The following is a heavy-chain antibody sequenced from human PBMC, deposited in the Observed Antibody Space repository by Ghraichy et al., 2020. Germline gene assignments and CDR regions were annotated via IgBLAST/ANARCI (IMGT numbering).Heavy chain of an antibody. Sequence: ASVKVSCKASGYTFISYGFTWVRQAPGQGLEWMGWITTKSGNTQYARKFQGRVTMTTDTSTSTAYMELRILRSDDTAVYYCARGINWFDPWGQGTLVTVSS. V-gene: IGHV1-18*01. J-gene: IGHJ5*02. CDR2: ITTKSGNT. CDR3: ARGINWFDP. CDR1: GYTFISYG.